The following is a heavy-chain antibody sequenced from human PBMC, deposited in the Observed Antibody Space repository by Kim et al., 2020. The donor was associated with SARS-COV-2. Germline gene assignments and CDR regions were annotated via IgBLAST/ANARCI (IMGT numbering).Heavy chain of an antibody. Sequence: GGSLRLSCAASGFTFSSYGMHWVRQAPGKGLEWVAVISYDGSNKYYADSVKGRFTISRDNSKNTLYLQMNSLRAEDTAVYYFAKDQEGVALYYYYYGID. V-gene: IGHV3-30*18. CDR1: GFTFSSYG. CDR2: ISYDGSNK. J-gene: IGHJ6*01. CDR3: AKDQEGVALYYYYYGID. D-gene: IGHD2-15*01.